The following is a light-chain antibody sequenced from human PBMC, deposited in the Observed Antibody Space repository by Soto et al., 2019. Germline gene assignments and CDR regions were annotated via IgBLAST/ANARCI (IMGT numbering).Light chain of an antibody. CDR2: KAS. J-gene: IGKJ1*01. V-gene: IGKV1-5*03. Sequence: DIQMTQSPSTLSASVGDRVTITCRASQSISSWLAWHQQKPGKAPKLLISKASTLQSGVPSRFSGSGSGTEFTLTISSLQPDDFATYYCQQYNSYSEAFGQGTKVDIK. CDR3: QQYNSYSEA. CDR1: QSISSW.